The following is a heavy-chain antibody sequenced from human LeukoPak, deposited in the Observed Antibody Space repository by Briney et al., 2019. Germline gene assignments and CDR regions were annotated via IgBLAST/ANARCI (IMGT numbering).Heavy chain of an antibody. CDR1: GGSISSGGYY. Sequence: PSETLSLTCTVFGGSISSGGYYWSWIRQPPGKGLEWIGEINHSGSTNYNPSLKSRVTISVDTSKNQFSLKLSSVTAADTAVYYCARVGLERGRSFDYWGQGTLVTVSS. V-gene: IGHV4-34*01. J-gene: IGHJ4*02. CDR3: ARVGLERGRSFDY. D-gene: IGHD6-19*01. CDR2: INHSGST.